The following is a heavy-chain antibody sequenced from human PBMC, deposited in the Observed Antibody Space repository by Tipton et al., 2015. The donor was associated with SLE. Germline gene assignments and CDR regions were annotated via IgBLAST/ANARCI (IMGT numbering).Heavy chain of an antibody. Sequence: TLSLTCTVSGDSVSSTNYYWAWIRQPSGKGLEWVGTIFNTGTTYYNSSLKSRVAISADTSKNQFSLTLMSVTGADTAAYFCARVPYSSSPSDDDIWGQGTMVTVSS. CDR2: IFNTGTT. CDR1: GDSVSSTNYY. D-gene: IGHD6-6*01. CDR3: ARVPYSSSPSDDDI. V-gene: IGHV4-39*07. J-gene: IGHJ3*02.